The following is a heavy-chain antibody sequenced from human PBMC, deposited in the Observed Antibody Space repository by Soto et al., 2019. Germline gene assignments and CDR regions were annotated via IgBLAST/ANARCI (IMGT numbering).Heavy chain of an antibody. D-gene: IGHD3-10*01. J-gene: IGHJ4*02. V-gene: IGHV3-7*01. CDR3: ARVAPYYYGSGSYYFDY. CDR1: GFTFSSYQ. CDR2: IKQDGSEK. Sequence: GGSLRLSCAASGFTFSSYQMNWLRQAPGKXLEWVANIKQDGSEKYYVDSVKGRFTISRDNAKNSLYLQMNSLRAEDMAVYYCARVAPYYYGSGSYYFDYWGQGSLVTVSS.